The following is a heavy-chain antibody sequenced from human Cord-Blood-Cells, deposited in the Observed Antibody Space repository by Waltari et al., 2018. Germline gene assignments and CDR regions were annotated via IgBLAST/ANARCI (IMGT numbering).Heavy chain of an antibody. CDR2: VCSGGST. CDR1: GFTVSSNY. Sequence: EVQLVESGGGLIQPGGSLRLSCAASGFTVSSNYMSWVRQAPGTGVGWVSVVCSGGSTYYADSVKGRFTISRDNSKNTLYLQMNSVRAEDTAVYYCARGSYFDYWGQGTLVTVSS. CDR3: ARGSYFDY. J-gene: IGHJ4*02. V-gene: IGHV3-53*01.